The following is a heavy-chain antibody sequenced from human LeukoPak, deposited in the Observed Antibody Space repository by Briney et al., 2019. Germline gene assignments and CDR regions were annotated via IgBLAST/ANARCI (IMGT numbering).Heavy chain of an antibody. CDR2: ITNWNGGSA. V-gene: IGHV3-20*04. CDR1: GFTFDDYG. D-gene: IGHD2-2*02. J-gene: IGHJ3*02. CDR3: ARCSRSSTDCYSAFDI. Sequence: GGSLRLSCEASGFTFDDYGMSWVRQSTGKGLEWVSAITNWNGGSAGYADSVRGRFTISRDNAKNSLYLQMNSLRAEDTALYYCARCSRSSTDCYSAFDISGQGTMVTVSS.